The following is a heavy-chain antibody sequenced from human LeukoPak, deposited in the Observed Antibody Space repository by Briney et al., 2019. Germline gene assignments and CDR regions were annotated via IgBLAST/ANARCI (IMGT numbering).Heavy chain of an antibody. J-gene: IGHJ4*02. CDR3: ARRDGSTYGFDY. V-gene: IGHV5-10-1*01. CDR1: GYSFTSYW. CDR2: IDPSDSYT. Sequence: GESLKISCKGSGYSFTSYWISWVRQMPGKGLEWMGRIDPSDSYTDYSPSFQGHVTIPADMSISTAYLQWSSLKASDTAMYYCARRDGSTYGFDYWGQGTLVTVSS. D-gene: IGHD5-18*01.